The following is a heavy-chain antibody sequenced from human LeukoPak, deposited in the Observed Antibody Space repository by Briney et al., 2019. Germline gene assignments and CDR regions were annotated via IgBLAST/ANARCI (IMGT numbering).Heavy chain of an antibody. V-gene: IGHV1-18*01. D-gene: IGHD4-23*01. CDR1: GYTFTSYD. J-gene: IGHJ4*02. Sequence: ASVKVSCKASGYTFTSYDFTWARQAPGQGLEWMGWISAYNGNTNYAQKLQGRVTMTTDTSTSTAHMELRSLRSDDTAVYYCARDRDSNDYGGGSDYWGQGTLVTVSS. CDR2: ISAYNGNT. CDR3: ARDRDSNDYGGGSDY.